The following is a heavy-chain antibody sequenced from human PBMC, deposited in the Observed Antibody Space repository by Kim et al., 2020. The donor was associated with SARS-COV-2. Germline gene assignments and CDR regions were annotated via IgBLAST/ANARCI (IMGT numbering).Heavy chain of an antibody. J-gene: IGHJ5*02. CDR3: ARGGGYVWVNWFDP. CDR2: IYYSGST. V-gene: IGHV4-59*01. Sequence: SETLSLTCTVSGGSISSYYWSWIRQPPGKGLEWIGYIYYSGSTNYNPSLKSRVTISVDTSKNQFSLKLSSVTAADTAVYYCARGGGYVWVNWFDPWGQGTLVTVSS. D-gene: IGHD3-16*01. CDR1: GGSISSYY.